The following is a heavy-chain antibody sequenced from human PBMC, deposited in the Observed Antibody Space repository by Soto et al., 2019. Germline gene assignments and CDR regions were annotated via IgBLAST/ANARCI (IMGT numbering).Heavy chain of an antibody. D-gene: IGHD3-10*01. CDR3: ARAPRTNYYGSGRSTGFYYPGMDV. CDR2: INHSGST. Sequence: SQTLSLTCAVYGWSFSGYYWSWIRPPPGKGLEWIGEINHSGSTNYNPSLKSRVTISVDTSKNQFSLKLSSVTAADTAVYYCARAPRTNYYGSGRSTGFYYPGMDVWGQGTTVTXSS. J-gene: IGHJ6*02. CDR1: GWSFSGYY. V-gene: IGHV4-34*01.